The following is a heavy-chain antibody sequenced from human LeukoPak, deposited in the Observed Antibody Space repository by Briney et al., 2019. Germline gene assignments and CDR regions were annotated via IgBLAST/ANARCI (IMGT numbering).Heavy chain of an antibody. J-gene: IGHJ4*02. CDR1: GYIFTGYY. V-gene: IGHV1-2*02. D-gene: IGHD3-22*01. CDR2: INPNSGGT. Sequence: ASVKVSCKASGYIFTGYYVHWVRQAPGQGLEWMGCINPNSGGTNYAQKFQGRVTMTRDKSISTTYMDLRRLRSDDTAGYYCVRGDSSPYVYFDYWGQGTLVTVSS. CDR3: VRGDSSPYVYFDY.